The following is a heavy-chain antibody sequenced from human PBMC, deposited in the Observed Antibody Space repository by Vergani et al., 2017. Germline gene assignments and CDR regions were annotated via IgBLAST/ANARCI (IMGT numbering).Heavy chain of an antibody. D-gene: IGHD3-10*01. CDR2: IGTAGDT. J-gene: IGHJ6*02. Sequence: EVQLLESGGGLVQPGGSLRLSCAASGFTFSSYDMHWVRQATGKGLEWVSAIGTAGDTYYPGSVKGRFTISRENAKNSLYLQMNSLRAGDTAVYYCARFYGSGSHGMDVWGQGTTVTVSS. CDR3: ARFYGSGSHGMDV. CDR1: GFTFSSYD. V-gene: IGHV3-13*01.